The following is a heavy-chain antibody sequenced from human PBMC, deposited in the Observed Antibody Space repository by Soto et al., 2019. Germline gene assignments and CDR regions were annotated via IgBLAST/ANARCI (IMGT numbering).Heavy chain of an antibody. Sequence: QPGGSLRLSCAASGFSFSSYAMHWVRQAPGKGLEYVSAISSNGGSTYYANSVKGRFTISRDNSKNTLYLQMGSLRAEDMAVYYCASREFDYWGQGTLVTVSS. V-gene: IGHV3-64*01. J-gene: IGHJ4*02. CDR2: ISSNGGST. CDR3: ASREFDY. CDR1: GFSFSSYA.